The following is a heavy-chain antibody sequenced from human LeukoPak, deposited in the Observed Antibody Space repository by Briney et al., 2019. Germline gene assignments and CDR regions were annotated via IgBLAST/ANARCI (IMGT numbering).Heavy chain of an antibody. CDR3: ARVVAAVGTPDY. D-gene: IGHD6-13*01. CDR2: IYYSGST. CDR1: GGSISSGDYY. J-gene: IGHJ4*02. Sequence: PSQTLSLTCTVSGGSISSGDYYWSWIRLPPGKGLDWIGYIYYSGSTYYNPSLKSRVTISVDTSKNQFSLKLSSVTAADTAVYYCARVVAAVGTPDYWGQGTLVTVSS. V-gene: IGHV4-30-4*01.